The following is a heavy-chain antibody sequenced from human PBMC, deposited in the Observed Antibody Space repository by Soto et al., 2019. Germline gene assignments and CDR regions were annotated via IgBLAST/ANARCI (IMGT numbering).Heavy chain of an antibody. CDR3: TRDRNARRLVTYHSYFGMAV. D-gene: IGHD5-18*01. Sequence: QVRLVQSGTEVKKPGASVKVSCQASGYMFTSYYIHWVRQAPGQGLEWVGIINPSGGKTSSAQNFQGRGTLSSDTSKNTVYIELSGLQSQDTALYYCTRDRNARRLVTYHSYFGMAVWGQGTTVSVS. CDR2: INPSGGKT. J-gene: IGHJ6*02. CDR1: GYMFTSYY. V-gene: IGHV1-46*01.